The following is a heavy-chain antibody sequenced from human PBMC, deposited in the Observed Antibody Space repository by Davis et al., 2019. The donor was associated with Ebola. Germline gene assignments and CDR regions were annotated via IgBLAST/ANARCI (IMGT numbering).Heavy chain of an antibody. CDR3: AKKTVTTYYYYYGMDV. CDR2: ISGSGGST. V-gene: IGHV3-23*01. J-gene: IGHJ6*02. CDR1: GFTFSSYA. D-gene: IGHD4-17*01. Sequence: GESLKISCAASGFTFSSYAMSWVRQAPGKGLEWVSAISGSGGSTYYADSVKSRFTISRDNSKNTLYLQMNSLRAEDTAVYYCAKKTVTTYYYYYGMDVWGQGTTVTVSS.